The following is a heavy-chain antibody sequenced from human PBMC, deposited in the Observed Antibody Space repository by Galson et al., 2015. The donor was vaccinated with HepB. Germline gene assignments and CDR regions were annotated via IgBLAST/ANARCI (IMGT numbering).Heavy chain of an antibody. CDR3: ARDSDQDDAFDL. D-gene: IGHD2-2*01. Sequence: SLRLSCAASGFTVSSNYMSWVRQAPGKGLEWVSVIYSGGSTYYADSVKGRFTISRDNSKNTLYLQMNSLRAEDTAAYYCARDSDQDDAFDLWGQGTMVTVSS. V-gene: IGHV3-66*01. CDR2: IYSGGST. J-gene: IGHJ3*01. CDR1: GFTVSSNY.